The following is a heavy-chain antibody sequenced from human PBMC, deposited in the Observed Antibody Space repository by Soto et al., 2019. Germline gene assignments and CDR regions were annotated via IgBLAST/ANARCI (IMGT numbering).Heavy chain of an antibody. CDR2: MNPNSGNT. CDR1: GYTFTSYY. D-gene: IGHD6-13*01. J-gene: IGHJ6*02. Sequence: QVQLVQSGAEVKKPGASVKVSCKASGYTFTSYYMHWVRQAPGQGLEWMGWMNPNSGNTGYAQKFQGRVTMTRNTSISTAYMELSSLRSEDTAVYYCVGAAAEYGMDVWGQGTTVTVSS. V-gene: IGHV1-8*02. CDR3: VGAAAEYGMDV.